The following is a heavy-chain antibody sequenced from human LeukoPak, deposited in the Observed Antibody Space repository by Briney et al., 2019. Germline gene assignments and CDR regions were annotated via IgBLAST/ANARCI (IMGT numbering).Heavy chain of an antibody. CDR2: VNSNGRNT. V-gene: IGHV3-64*01. Sequence: GGSLRLSCAPSGFTFSTYAMHWVRQAPGKGLEYVSAVNSNGRNTFYARSVKGRFTISRDNSKNTLYLQMGGLSAEDTALYYCVRDMTGNYYDTWGQGTLVTVSS. CDR1: GFTFSTYA. J-gene: IGHJ4*02. D-gene: IGHD3-22*01. CDR3: VRDMTGNYYDT.